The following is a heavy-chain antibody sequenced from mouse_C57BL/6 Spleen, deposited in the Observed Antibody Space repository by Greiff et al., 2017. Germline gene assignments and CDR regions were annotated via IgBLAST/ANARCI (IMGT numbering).Heavy chain of an antibody. CDR1: GYTFTSYW. CDR3: ARYHGSSYDWYFDV. D-gene: IGHD1-1*01. CDR2: IDPSDSYT. V-gene: IGHV1-69*01. Sequence: QVQLQQPGAELVMPGASVKLSCKASGYTFTSYWMHWVKQRPGQGLEWIGEIDPSDSYTNYNQKFKGKSTLTVDKSSSTAYMQLSSLTSEDSAVYYCARYHGSSYDWYFDVWGTATTVTVSS. J-gene: IGHJ1*03.